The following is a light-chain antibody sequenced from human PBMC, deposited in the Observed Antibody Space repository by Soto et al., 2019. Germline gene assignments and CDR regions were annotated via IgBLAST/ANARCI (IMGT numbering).Light chain of an antibody. V-gene: IGLV1-40*01. J-gene: IGLJ1*01. CDR3: QSYERSLSASYV. Sequence: QSVLTQPPSVSGAPGQRVTISCTGSSSNIGAGYEGHWYQHLPGKAPKLLIYGNSNRPSGVPDRFSASKSGTSASLAITGLQAGDAADYYCQSYERSLSASYVFGGGTKLTVL. CDR1: SSNIGAGYE. CDR2: GNS.